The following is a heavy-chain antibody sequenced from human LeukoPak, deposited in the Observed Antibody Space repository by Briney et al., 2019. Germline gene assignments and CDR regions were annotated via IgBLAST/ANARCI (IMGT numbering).Heavy chain of an antibody. CDR1: GGSISSYY. CDR2: IYYSGST. Sequence: SETLSLTCTVSGGSISSYYWSWIRQPPGKGLEWIGYIYYSGSTNYNPSLKSRVTISVDTSKNQFSLKLSSVTAADTAVYYCARGVVAGLVYWGQGTLVTVSS. V-gene: IGHV4-59*01. D-gene: IGHD2-15*01. CDR3: ARGVVAGLVY. J-gene: IGHJ4*02.